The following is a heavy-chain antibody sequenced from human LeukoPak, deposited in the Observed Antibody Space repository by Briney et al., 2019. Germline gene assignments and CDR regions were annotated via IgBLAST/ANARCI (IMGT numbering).Heavy chain of an antibody. J-gene: IGHJ4*02. D-gene: IGHD6-19*01. CDR2: INHSGST. CDR1: GGSFSGYY. Sequence: SETLSLTCAVYGGSFSGYYWSWIRQPPGKGLEWIGEINHSGSTNYNPSLKSRVTISVDTSKNQFSLKLSSVTAADTAVYYCARLRGSSGWYFYFDYWGQGTLVTVSS. V-gene: IGHV4-34*01. CDR3: ARLRGSSGWYFYFDY.